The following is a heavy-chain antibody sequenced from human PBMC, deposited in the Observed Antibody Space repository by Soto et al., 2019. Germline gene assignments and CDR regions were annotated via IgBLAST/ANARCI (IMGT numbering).Heavy chain of an antibody. D-gene: IGHD3-10*01. CDR3: AAGPPYYGSGSYNPAYYYYMDA. J-gene: IGHJ6*03. V-gene: IGHV1-46*01. CDR2: ISPSDGRT. Sequence: ASVKVSCKASGYTFTSYYMHWVRQAPGQGLERMGIISPSDGRTTYAQKFQGRVTMTRDTSTSTAYMKLSSLRSEDTAVYYCAAGPPYYGSGSYNPAYYYYMDAWGKGTTVTVSS. CDR1: GYTFTSYY.